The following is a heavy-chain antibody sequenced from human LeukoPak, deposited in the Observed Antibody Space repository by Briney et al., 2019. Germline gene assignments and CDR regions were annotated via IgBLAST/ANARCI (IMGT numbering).Heavy chain of an antibody. V-gene: IGHV1-18*01. CDR1: GYTFTIYG. J-gene: IGHJ4*02. CDR3: ARDYGDSDGGRFDY. Sequence: ASVKVSCRASGYTFTIYGMSWVRQAPGQGLEGVGWISAYNGNTNYAQKLQGRVTMTTDTSTSTAYMELRSLRSDDTAVYYCARDYGDSDGGRFDYWGQGTLVTVSS. D-gene: IGHD4-17*01. CDR2: ISAYNGNT.